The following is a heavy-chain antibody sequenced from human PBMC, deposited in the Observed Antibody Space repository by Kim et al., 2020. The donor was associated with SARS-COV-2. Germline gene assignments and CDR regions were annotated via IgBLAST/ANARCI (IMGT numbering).Heavy chain of an antibody. J-gene: IGHJ4*02. CDR3: ATHPRNYYDSSGYSHFDY. D-gene: IGHD3-22*01. V-gene: IGHV3-53*01. Sequence: KSRFTISRANSKNTLYLQMNSLRAEDTAVYYCATHPRNYYDSSGYSHFDYWGQGTLVTVSS.